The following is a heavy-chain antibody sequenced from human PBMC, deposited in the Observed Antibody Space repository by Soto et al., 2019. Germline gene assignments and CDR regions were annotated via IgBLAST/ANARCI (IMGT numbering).Heavy chain of an antibody. D-gene: IGHD5-18*01. CDR3: ARKGYSYGHSFFGY. J-gene: IGHJ4*02. V-gene: IGHV3-23*01. CDR1: GFTFSSYA. CDR2: ISGSGGST. Sequence: GGSLRLSCAASGFTFSSYAMSWVRQAPGKGLEWVSAISGSGGSTYYADSVKGRFTISRDNSKNTLYLQMNSLRAEDTAVYYCARKGYSYGHSFFGYWGQGTLVTVSS.